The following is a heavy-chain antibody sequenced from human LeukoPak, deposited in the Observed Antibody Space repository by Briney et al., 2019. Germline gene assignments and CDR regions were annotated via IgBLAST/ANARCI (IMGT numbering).Heavy chain of an antibody. CDR3: ARVMRRYSYGPLFDY. V-gene: IGHV1-46*01. J-gene: IGHJ4*02. CDR2: INPSGGST. CDR1: GYTFTSYY. D-gene: IGHD5-18*01. Sequence: ASVKVSCKASGYTFTSYYMHWVRQAPGQGLEWMGIINPSGGSTSYAQKFQGRVTMTRDTSTSTVHMELSSLRSEDTAVYYCARVMRRYSYGPLFDYWGQGTLVTVSS.